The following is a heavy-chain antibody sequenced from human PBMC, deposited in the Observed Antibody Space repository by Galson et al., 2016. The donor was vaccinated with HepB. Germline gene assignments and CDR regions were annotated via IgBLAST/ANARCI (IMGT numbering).Heavy chain of an antibody. CDR2: ISANDGKT. V-gene: IGHV1-18*01. D-gene: IGHD3-22*01. CDR3: AREGDCARSGQWVGSIDY. J-gene: IGHJ4*02. Sequence: SVKVSCKASGYTFSSYGLSWVRQAPGKGLEWMGWISANDGKTHYAQTLQGRVTMTTDTSTTTVYMELRSMRSDDTAVYYCAREGDCARSGQWVGSIDYRGQGALVTVAS. CDR1: GYTFSSYG.